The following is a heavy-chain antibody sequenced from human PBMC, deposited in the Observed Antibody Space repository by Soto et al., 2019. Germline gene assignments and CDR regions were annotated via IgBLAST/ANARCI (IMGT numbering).Heavy chain of an antibody. CDR3: ARAWQESISLVFEYGMDV. J-gene: IGHJ6*02. Sequence: ASVKVSCKASGYTFTGYYMHWVRQAPGQGLEWMGWINPNSGGTNYAQKFQGWVTMTRDTSISTAYMELSRLRSDDTAVYYCARAWQESISLVFEYGMDVWGQGTTVTVSS. CDR1: GYTFTGYY. CDR2: INPNSGGT. V-gene: IGHV1-2*04. D-gene: IGHD6-6*01.